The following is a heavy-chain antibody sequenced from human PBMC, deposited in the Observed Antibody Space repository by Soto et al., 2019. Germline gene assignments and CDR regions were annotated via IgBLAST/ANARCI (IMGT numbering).Heavy chain of an antibody. J-gene: IGHJ6*02. V-gene: IGHV4-30-2*01. Sequence: PSETLSLTCAVSGGSISSGGYSWSWIRQPPGKGLEWIGYIYHSGSTYYNPSLKSRVTISVDKSKNQFSLKLSSVTAADTAVYYCARDRHYYGSGSYYYYGMDVWGQGTTVTVSS. CDR1: GGSISSGGYS. D-gene: IGHD3-10*01. CDR3: ARDRHYYGSGSYYYYGMDV. CDR2: IYHSGST.